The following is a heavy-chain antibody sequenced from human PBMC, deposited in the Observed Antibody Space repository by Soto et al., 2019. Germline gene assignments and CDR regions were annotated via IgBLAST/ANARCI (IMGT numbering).Heavy chain of an antibody. CDR3: ARVYSGRHPGNWFDP. CDR2: IYYSGST. J-gene: IGHJ5*02. D-gene: IGHD3-10*02. CDR1: GGSISSGGYY. Sequence: SETLSLTCTVSGGSISSGGYYWSWIRQHPGKGLVWIGYIYYSGSTYYNPSLKSRVTISVDTSKNQFSLKLSSVTAADTAVYYCARVYSGRHPGNWFDPWGQGTLVTVS. V-gene: IGHV4-31*03.